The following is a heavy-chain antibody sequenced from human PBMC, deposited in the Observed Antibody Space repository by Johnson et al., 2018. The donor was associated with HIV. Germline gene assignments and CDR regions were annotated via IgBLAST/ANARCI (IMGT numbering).Heavy chain of an antibody. J-gene: IGHJ3*01. CDR3: VRDPGNGGRPFDAFDV. Sequence: QVQLVESGGGVVQPGRSLRLSCAASGFNFSSNGMFWVRQAPDKGLEWVAVISDDVSNKYYADSMKGRVTISRDNSKNTLYLQMSSLRGEDTAVYYCVRDPGNGGRPFDAFDVWGQGTMVTVSS. V-gene: IGHV3-30*03. CDR1: GFNFSSNG. D-gene: IGHD4-23*01. CDR2: ISDDVSNK.